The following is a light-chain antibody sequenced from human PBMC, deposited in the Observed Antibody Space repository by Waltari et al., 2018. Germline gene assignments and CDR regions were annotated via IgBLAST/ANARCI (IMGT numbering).Light chain of an antibody. CDR3: SSYTTSSAPGV. V-gene: IGLV2-14*01. Sequence: QSALTQPASVSGSPGQSITISCSGTDSDVGAYDFVSWYQQHPGKAPHLIIYEVSNRPSWISNRFSASTSCNTASLTISGLQAEDEADYYCSSYTTSSAPGVFGTGTRVTVL. CDR1: DSDVGAYDF. CDR2: EVS. J-gene: IGLJ1*01.